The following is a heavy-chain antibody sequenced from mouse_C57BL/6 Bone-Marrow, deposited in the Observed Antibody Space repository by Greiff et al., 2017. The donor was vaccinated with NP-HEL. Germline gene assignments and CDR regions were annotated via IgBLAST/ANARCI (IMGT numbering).Heavy chain of an antibody. CDR1: GYTFPSYD. Sequence: QVQLKESGPELVKPGASVKLSCKASGYTFPSYDINWVTQRPGQGLEWIGWIYPRDGSTTYNEKFKGKATLTVDTSSSTAYMELHSRTSEDSAVYFCARGDSSGYLAYWGQGTLVTVSA. D-gene: IGHD3-2*02. J-gene: IGHJ3*01. V-gene: IGHV1-85*01. CDR2: IYPRDGST. CDR3: ARGDSSGYLAY.